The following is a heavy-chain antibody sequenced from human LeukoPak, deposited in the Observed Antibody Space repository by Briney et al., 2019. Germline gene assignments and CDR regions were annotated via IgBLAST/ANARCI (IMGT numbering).Heavy chain of an antibody. CDR3: ARAEGLRFLEWLFDY. CDR2: INPNSGGT. Sequence: ASVEVSCKASGYTFTGYYMHWVRQAPGQGLEWMGWINPNSGGTNYAQKFQGRVTMTRDTSISTAYMELSRLRSDDTAVYYCARAEGLRFLEWLFDYWGQGTLVTVSS. CDR1: GYTFTGYY. J-gene: IGHJ4*02. D-gene: IGHD3-3*01. V-gene: IGHV1-2*02.